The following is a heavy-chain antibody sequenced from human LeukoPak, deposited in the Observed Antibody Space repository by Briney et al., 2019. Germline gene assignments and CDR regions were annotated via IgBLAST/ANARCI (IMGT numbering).Heavy chain of an antibody. CDR3: XRGRITIFGVVTPHFDY. V-gene: IGHV4-59*01. D-gene: IGHD3-3*01. CDR1: RGSISSYY. J-gene: IGHJ4*02. CDR2: IDKSGST. Sequence: SETLSLTCTVSRGSISSYYWSWIRQSPGKGLEWIGYIDKSGSTNSNPSLKSRVTMSVDTSKNQFSLRLTSVTAADTALYYCXRGRITIFGVVTPHFDYWGQGTLVTVSS.